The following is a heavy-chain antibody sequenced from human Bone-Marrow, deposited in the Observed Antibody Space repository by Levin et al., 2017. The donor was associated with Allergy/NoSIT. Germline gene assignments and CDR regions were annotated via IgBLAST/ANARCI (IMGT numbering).Heavy chain of an antibody. CDR2: IYSGGST. Sequence: SCAASGFTVSSNYMSWVRQAPGKGLEWVSVIYSGGSTYYADSVKGRFTISRDNSKNTLYLQMNSLRAEDTAVYYCARDRGAKDIVVVPAATHDAFDIWSQGTMVTVSS. J-gene: IGHJ3*02. CDR3: ARDRGAKDIVVVPAATHDAFDI. CDR1: GFTVSSNY. V-gene: IGHV3-66*02. D-gene: IGHD2-2*01.